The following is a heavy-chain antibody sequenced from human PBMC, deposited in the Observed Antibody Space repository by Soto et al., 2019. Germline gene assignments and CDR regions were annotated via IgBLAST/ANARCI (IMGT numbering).Heavy chain of an antibody. CDR3: ASGAAAGPTGWFDP. J-gene: IGHJ5*02. D-gene: IGHD6-25*01. CDR2: ISAYNGNT. Sequence: EASVKVSCKASGYTFTSYGISWVRQAPGQGLEWMGWISAYNGNTNYAQKLQGRVTMTTDTSTSTAYMELRSLRSDDTAVYYCASGAAAGPTGWFDPWGQGTLVTSPQ. CDR1: GYTFTSYG. V-gene: IGHV1-18*01.